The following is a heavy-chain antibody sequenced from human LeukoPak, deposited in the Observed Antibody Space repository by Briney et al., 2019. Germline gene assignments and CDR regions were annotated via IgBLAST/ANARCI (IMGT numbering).Heavy chain of an antibody. CDR2: IYYSGST. D-gene: IGHD3-10*01. Sequence: SETLSVTCTVSGGSISSGGYYWSWIRQHPGKGLEWIGYIYYSGSTYYNPSLKSRVTISVDTSKNQFSLKLSSVTAADTAVYYCARDPIWFGEPGYYFDYWGQGTLVTVSS. CDR3: ARDPIWFGEPGYYFDY. J-gene: IGHJ4*02. CDR1: GGSISSGGYY. V-gene: IGHV4-31*03.